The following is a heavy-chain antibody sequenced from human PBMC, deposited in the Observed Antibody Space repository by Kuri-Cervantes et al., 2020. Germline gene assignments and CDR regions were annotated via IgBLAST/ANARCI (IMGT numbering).Heavy chain of an antibody. V-gene: IGHV3-21*04. J-gene: IGHJ6*03. CDR2: ISSSSSYI. CDR3: ARSYDSDGYRRYFYYMDV. Sequence: GGSLRLSCAASGFTFSSYSMNWVRQAPGKGLEWASSISSSSSYIYYADSLKGRFIISRDYATNSLYLQMYSLRAEDTALYYCARSYDSDGYRRYFYYMDVWGKGTTVTVSS. CDR1: GFTFSSYS. D-gene: IGHD5-18*01.